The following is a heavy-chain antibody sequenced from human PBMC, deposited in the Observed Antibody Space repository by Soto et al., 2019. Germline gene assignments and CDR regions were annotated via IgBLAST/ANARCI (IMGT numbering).Heavy chain of an antibody. CDR2: IYYSGST. Sequence: RSLTCTVSGGSISSYYWTWIRQPPGKGLEWIGYIYYSGSTNYNPSLKSRVTISVDTSKNQFSLKLSSVTAADTAVYYCARSRYGSSWYYFDYWGQGTLVTVSS. V-gene: IGHV4-59*01. CDR1: GGSISSYY. J-gene: IGHJ4*02. CDR3: ARSRYGSSWYYFDY. D-gene: IGHD6-13*01.